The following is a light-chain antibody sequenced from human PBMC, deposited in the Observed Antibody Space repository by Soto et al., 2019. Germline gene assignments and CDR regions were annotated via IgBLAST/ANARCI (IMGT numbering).Light chain of an antibody. CDR1: QDVSSSY. CDR3: QQYGSSPPYT. V-gene: IGKV3-20*01. Sequence: EIVLTQSPGTLSLSPGERVTLSCRASQDVSSSYLAWYQHKPGQAPRLLIYGASSRATGIPDRFSGSGSGTDFTLTISRLEPEDFAVYYCQQYGSSPPYTFGQGTKLEIK. CDR2: GAS. J-gene: IGKJ2*01.